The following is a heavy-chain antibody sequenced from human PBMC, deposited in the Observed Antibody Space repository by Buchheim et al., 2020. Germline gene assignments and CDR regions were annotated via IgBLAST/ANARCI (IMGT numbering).Heavy chain of an antibody. J-gene: IGHJ5*01. CDR1: GGSFSGYY. CDR2: INHSGST. CDR3: ARSRRGYSYAKLGGSWFDS. V-gene: IGHV4-34*01. D-gene: IGHD5-18*01. Sequence: QVQLQQWGAGLLKPSETLSLTCAVYGGSFSGYYWSWIHQPPGKGLEWIGEINHSGSTNYNPSLKSRVTISVDTSKNQFSLKLSSVTAADTAVYYCARSRRGYSYAKLGGSWFDSWGQGTL.